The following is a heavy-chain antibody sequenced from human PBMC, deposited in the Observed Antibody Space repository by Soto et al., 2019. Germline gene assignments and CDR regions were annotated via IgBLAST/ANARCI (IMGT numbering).Heavy chain of an antibody. CDR1: GYTFTSYD. V-gene: IGHV1-8*01. CDR2: MNPNSGNT. CDR3: ATDYYGSGIRGFDP. D-gene: IGHD3-10*01. J-gene: IGHJ5*02. Sequence: ASVKVSCKASGYTFTSYDINWVRRATGQGLEWMGWMNPNSGNTGYAQKFQGRVTMTRNTSISTAYMELSSLRPEDTAVYYCATDYYGSGIRGFDPWGREPWSPSPQ.